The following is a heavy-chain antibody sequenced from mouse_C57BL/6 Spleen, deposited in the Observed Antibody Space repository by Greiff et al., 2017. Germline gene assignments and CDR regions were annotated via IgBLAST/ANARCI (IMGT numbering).Heavy chain of an antibody. J-gene: IGHJ1*03. CDR2: FHPYNDDT. CDR3: ARSTTVVPSYWYFDV. V-gene: IGHV1-47*01. Sequence: VKLQESGAELVKPGASVKMSCKASGYTFTTYPIEWMKQNHGKSLEWIGNFHPYNDDTKYNEKFKGKATLTVEKSSSTVYLELSRLTSDDSAVYYCARSTTVVPSYWYFDVWGTGTTVTVSS. D-gene: IGHD1-1*01. CDR1: GYTFTTYP.